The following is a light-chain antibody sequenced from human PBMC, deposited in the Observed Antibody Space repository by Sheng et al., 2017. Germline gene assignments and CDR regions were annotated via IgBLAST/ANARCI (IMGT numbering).Light chain of an antibody. CDR1: QTIDLNF. J-gene: IGKJ1*01. CDR3: QQYGSSPPT. Sequence: DIVLTQSPGTLSLSPGEKATLSCRASQTIDLNFLAWYQQKPGQAPRLLIYGASSRATGIPDRFSGSGSGTDFTLTISRLEPEDFAVYYCQQYGSSPPTFGQGTKVEIK. CDR2: GAS. V-gene: IGKV3-20*01.